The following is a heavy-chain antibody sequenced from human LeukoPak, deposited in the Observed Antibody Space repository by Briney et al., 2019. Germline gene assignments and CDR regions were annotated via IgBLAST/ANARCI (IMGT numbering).Heavy chain of an antibody. CDR3: ARDVGATKVGTGGYFDY. Sequence: GGSLRLSCAASGFTVSSYWMSWVRQAPGEGLEWVACIHQHGSAKYYVDSVKGRFTISRDNTKNSLYLQMDSLTAEDTAVYYCARDVGATKVGTGGYFDYWGQGTLVTVSS. CDR1: GFTVSSYW. J-gene: IGHJ4*02. V-gene: IGHV3-7*03. CDR2: IHQHGSAK. D-gene: IGHD1-26*01.